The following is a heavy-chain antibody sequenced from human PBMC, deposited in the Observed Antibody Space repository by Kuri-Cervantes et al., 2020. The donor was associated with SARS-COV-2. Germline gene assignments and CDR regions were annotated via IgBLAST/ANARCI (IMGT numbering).Heavy chain of an antibody. V-gene: IGHV4-61*09. CDR1: GGSISSGSYY. Sequence: LRLSCTVSGGSISSGSYYWSWIRQPAGKGLEWIGYIYTSGSTNYNPSLKSRVTISVDTSKNQFSLKLSSVTAADTAEYYCAREGRTAAGTWSYYYYYYMDVWGKGTTVTVSS. J-gene: IGHJ6*03. CDR2: IYTSGST. CDR3: AREGRTAAGTWSYYYYYYMDV. D-gene: IGHD6-13*01.